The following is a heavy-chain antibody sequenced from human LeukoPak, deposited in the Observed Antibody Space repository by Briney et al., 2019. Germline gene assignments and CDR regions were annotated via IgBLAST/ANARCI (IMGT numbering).Heavy chain of an antibody. CDR3: ARVQLVDYYYYSYMDV. Sequence: GGSLRLSCAASGFTFSSYWMSWVRQAPGKGLEWVASINQDGSEKYYVDSVQGRFTISRDNAKNSLYLQMNSLRAEDTAVYYCARVQLVDYYYYSYMDVWGKGTTVTVSS. J-gene: IGHJ6*03. V-gene: IGHV3-7*01. D-gene: IGHD6-6*01. CDR1: GFTFSSYW. CDR2: INQDGSEK.